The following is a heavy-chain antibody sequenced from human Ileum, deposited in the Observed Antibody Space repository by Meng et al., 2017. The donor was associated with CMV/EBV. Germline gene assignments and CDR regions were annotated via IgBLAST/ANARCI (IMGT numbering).Heavy chain of an antibody. CDR3: ARENPGLDS. CDR2: MNRDGSDR. V-gene: IGHV3-7*01. J-gene: IGHJ5*01. Sequence: GESLKISCSVSGFTLSNYWMDWVRQAPGKGLEWVANMNRDGSDRNYVDSVKGRFTISRARAKNSLYLDLNSLRAEDTAVYYCARENPGLDSWGQGALVTVSS. CDR1: GFTLSNYW.